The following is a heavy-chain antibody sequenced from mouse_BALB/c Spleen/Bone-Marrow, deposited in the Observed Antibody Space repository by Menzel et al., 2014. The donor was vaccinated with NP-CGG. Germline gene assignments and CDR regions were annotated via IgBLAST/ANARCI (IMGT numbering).Heavy chain of an antibody. D-gene: IGHD4-1*02. CDR3: TRAQLVRYFDV. J-gene: IGHJ1*01. CDR2: IRNRANGYTT. V-gene: IGHV7-3*02. Sequence: EVQGVESGGGLVQPGGSLTLSCATSELTFSDYYMNWVCQPPGKALEWLGFIRNRANGYTTEYSASVKGRFTISRDNSQSILYLQMNTLRAEDSATYYCTRAQLVRYFDVWGAGTTVSVSS. CDR1: ELTFSDYY.